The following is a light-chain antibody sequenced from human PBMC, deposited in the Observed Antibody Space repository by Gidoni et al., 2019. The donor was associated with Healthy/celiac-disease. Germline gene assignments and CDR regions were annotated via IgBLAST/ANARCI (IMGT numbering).Light chain of an antibody. J-gene: IGKJ5*01. CDR1: QSVSSY. Sequence: EIMLTHSPAPLSLSPGETATLSCRASQSVSSYLAWYQQKPGQAPRLLIYDASNKATGIPARFSGSGSGTDFTLTISSLEPEDFAVYYCQQRSNGPTFGQGTRLEIK. CDR2: DAS. V-gene: IGKV3-11*01. CDR3: QQRSNGPT.